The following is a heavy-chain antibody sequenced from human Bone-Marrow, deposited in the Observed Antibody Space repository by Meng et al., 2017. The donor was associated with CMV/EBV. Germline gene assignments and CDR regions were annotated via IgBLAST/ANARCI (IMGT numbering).Heavy chain of an antibody. V-gene: IGHV3-23*03. CDR2: IYSGGSST. J-gene: IGHJ4*02. CDR1: GFTFSSYA. CDR3: TTGAR. Sequence: GESLKISCAASGFTFSSYAMSWVRQAPGKGLEWVSVIYSGGSSTYYADSVKGRFTISRDNSKNTLYLQMNSLRAEDTAVYYCTTGARWGQGTLVTVSS.